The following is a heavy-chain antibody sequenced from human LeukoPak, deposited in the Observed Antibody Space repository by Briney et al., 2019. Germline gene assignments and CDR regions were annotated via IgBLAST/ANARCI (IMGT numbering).Heavy chain of an antibody. CDR1: GGSISSYY. CDR3: ARDGTLSSGLAFDI. CDR2: IYYSGST. V-gene: IGHV4-59*01. D-gene: IGHD6-19*01. J-gene: IGHJ3*02. Sequence: PSETLSLTCTVSGGSISSYYWRWIRQPPGKGLEWIAYIYYSGSTNYNPSLKSRVTISVDTSTNQFSLKLSSVTAADTAVYYCARDGTLSSGLAFDIWGQGTMVTVSS.